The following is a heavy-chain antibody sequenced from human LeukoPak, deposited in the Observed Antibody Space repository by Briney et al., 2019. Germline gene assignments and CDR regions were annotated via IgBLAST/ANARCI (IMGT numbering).Heavy chain of an antibody. D-gene: IGHD6-13*01. Sequence: SGTLSLTCTVSGGSISSYYWSWIRQPAGKGLEWIGRIYTSGSTNYNPSLKSRVTMSVDTSKNQFSLKLSSVTAADTAVYYCARDKYGYSSSWYPYYYYGMDVWGQGTTVTVSS. V-gene: IGHV4-4*07. CDR1: GGSISSYY. CDR3: ARDKYGYSSSWYPYYYYGMDV. CDR2: IYTSGST. J-gene: IGHJ6*02.